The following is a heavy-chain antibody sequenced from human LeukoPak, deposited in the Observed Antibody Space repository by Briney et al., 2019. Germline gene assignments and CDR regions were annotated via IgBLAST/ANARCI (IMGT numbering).Heavy chain of an antibody. CDR2: IFFTGNT. CDR1: GYSISSGYY. CDR3: ARHSHRRGNASEI. D-gene: IGHD3-16*02. V-gene: IGHV4-38-2*01. Sequence: SETLSLTCAVSGYSISSGYYWGWIRQPPGKGLEWSGSIFFTGNTLYNPSLTSRVSMSIDLSKNQFTLRLSSVTAADTAVYYCARHSHRRGNASEIWGPGTMVTVSS. J-gene: IGHJ3*02.